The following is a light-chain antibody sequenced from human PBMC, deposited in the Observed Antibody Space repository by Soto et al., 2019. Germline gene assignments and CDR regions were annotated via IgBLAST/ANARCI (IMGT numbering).Light chain of an antibody. CDR2: AAS. Sequence: DIQMTQSPSSLSASVGDRVTITCRASQGISNYLDWYQQKPGKVPKLLIYAASTMQSGVPSRFSGSGSGTDFTLTISSLQTEDVATYYCQKYNSAPRTFGQGTRLEIK. CDR3: QKYNSAPRT. J-gene: IGKJ5*01. V-gene: IGKV1-27*01. CDR1: QGISNY.